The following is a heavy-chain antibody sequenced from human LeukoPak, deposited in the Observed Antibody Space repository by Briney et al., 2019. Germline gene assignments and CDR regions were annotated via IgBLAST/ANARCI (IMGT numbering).Heavy chain of an antibody. CDR3: ASGGYYDSSGYRPNEY. J-gene: IGHJ4*02. D-gene: IGHD3-22*01. CDR2: VYYSGST. V-gene: IGHV4-39*01. Sequence: KPSETLSLTCTVSGGSIGSSSYYWGWIRQPPGKGLEWIGSVYYSGSTYYNPSLKSRATISVDTSKNQFSLKLSSVTAADTAVYYCASGGYYDSSGYRPNEYWGQGTLVTVSS. CDR1: GGSIGSSSYY.